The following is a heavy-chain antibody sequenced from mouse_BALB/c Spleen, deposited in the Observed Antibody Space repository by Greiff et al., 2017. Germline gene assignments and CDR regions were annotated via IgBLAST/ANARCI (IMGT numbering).Heavy chain of an antibody. CDR1: GYTFTDYE. CDR3: ARGGDFSY. V-gene: IGHV1-15*01. J-gene: IGHJ3*01. Sequence: QVQLQQSGAELVRPGASVTLSCKASGYTFTDYEMHWVKQTPVHGLEWIGAIDPETGGTAYNQKFKGKATLTADKSSSTAYMELRSLTSEDSAVYYCARGGDFSYWGQGTLVTVSA. CDR2: IDPETGGT.